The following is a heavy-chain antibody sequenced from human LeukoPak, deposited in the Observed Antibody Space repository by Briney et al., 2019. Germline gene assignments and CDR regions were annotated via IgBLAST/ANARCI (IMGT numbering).Heavy chain of an antibody. CDR2: ICYSGST. J-gene: IGHJ4*02. D-gene: IGHD6-13*01. Sequence: SETLSLTCTVSGGSISNHYWSWIRQPPGKGLEWIGYICYSGSTNYNPSLKSRVTISVDTSKNQFSLKLTSVTAADTAVYYCARVGRGAAAGFDYWGLGTLVTVSS. V-gene: IGHV4-59*11. CDR1: GGSISNHY. CDR3: ARVGRGAAAGFDY.